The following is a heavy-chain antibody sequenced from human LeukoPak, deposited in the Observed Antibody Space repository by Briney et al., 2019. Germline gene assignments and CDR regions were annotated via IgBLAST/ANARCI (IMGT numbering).Heavy chain of an antibody. Sequence: GGSLRLSCAASGFTFSSYAMHWVRQAPGKGPEWVAVISYDGSNKYYADSVKGRFTTSRDNSKNTLYLQMNSLRAEDTAVYYCARDKGSSTSCKHVCGYYGMDVWGQGTTVTVSS. CDR1: GFTFSSYA. V-gene: IGHV3-30-3*01. J-gene: IGHJ6*02. CDR2: ISYDGSNK. D-gene: IGHD2-2*01. CDR3: ARDKGSSTSCKHVCGYYGMDV.